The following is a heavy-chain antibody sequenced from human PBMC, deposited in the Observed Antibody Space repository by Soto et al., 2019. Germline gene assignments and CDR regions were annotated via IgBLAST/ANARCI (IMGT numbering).Heavy chain of an antibody. D-gene: IGHD2-2*01. CDR1: GGSISSGGYY. V-gene: IGHV4-31*03. Sequence: TLSLTCTVSGGSISSGGYYWSWIRQHPGKGLEWIGYIYYSGSTYYNPSLKSRVTISVDTSKNQFSLKLSSVTAADTAVYYCARDSRTHESAFDIWGQGTMVTVSS. J-gene: IGHJ3*02. CDR2: IYYSGST. CDR3: ARDSRTHESAFDI.